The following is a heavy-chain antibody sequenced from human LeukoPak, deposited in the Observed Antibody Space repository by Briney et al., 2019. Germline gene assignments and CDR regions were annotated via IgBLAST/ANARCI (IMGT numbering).Heavy chain of an antibody. D-gene: IGHD2-2*02. CDR2: IRSKAYGGTT. V-gene: IGHV3-49*04. CDR1: GFTFSSYA. J-gene: IGHJ4*02. CDR3: TRDQYCSSTSCYTPIDY. Sequence: GGSLRLSCAASGFTFSSYAMSWVRQAPGKGLEWVGFIRSKAYGGTTEYAASVKGRFTISRDDSKSIAYLQMDSLKTEDTAVYYCTRDQYCSSTSCYTPIDYWGQGTLVTVSS.